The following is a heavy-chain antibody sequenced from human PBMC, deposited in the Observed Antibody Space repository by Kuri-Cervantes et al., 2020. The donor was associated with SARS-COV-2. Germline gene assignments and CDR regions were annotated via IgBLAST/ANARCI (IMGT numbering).Heavy chain of an antibody. D-gene: IGHD2-15*01. CDR2: ITYDGSNK. CDR3: AENTPLVY. J-gene: IGHJ4*02. Sequence: LSLTCAASGFTFSSYAMHWVRQAPGKGLEWVALITYDGSNKFYADSVKGRFTISRDNLKNTLYLQMNSLRPEDTAVYYCAENTPLVYWGQGALVTVSS. V-gene: IGHV3-30*04. CDR1: GFTFSSYA.